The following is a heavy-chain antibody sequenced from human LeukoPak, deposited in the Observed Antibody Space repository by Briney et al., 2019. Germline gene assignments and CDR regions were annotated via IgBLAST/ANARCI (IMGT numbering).Heavy chain of an antibody. CDR2: ISGSGGST. CDR1: GFTYSNYA. D-gene: IGHD6-19*01. CDR3: AKDTSGWYVNNWFDP. Sequence: GSLRLSCAASGFTYSNYAMSWVRQAPGKGLEWVSAISGSGGSTYYADSVKGRFTISRDNSKNTLYLQMNSLRAEDTAVYYCAKDTSGWYVNNWFDPWGQGTLVTVSS. V-gene: IGHV3-23*01. J-gene: IGHJ5*02.